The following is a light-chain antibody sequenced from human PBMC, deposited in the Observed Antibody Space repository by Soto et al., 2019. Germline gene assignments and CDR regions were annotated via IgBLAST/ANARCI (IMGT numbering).Light chain of an antibody. Sequence: EIVMTPSPASLSVSPGDGATLSCRASQSVASNVAWYQQKAGQGPRLLIHGASTRAVGVPARFSGSGSGTDFTLTIRSLQSEDFAVYYCQQYHNWPPQYTFGQGTKLQIK. CDR3: QQYHNWPPQYT. CDR1: QSVASN. CDR2: GAS. J-gene: IGKJ2*01. V-gene: IGKV3-15*01.